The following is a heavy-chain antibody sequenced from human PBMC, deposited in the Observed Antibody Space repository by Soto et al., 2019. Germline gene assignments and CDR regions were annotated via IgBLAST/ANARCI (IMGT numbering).Heavy chain of an antibody. CDR3: ARNYYGSGSYYNACGSRGYYYYGMDV. CDR2: INPNSGGT. V-gene: IGHV1-2*04. CDR1: GYTFTGYY. J-gene: IGHJ6*02. D-gene: IGHD3-10*01. Sequence: GASVKVSCKASGYTFTGYYMHWVRQAPGQGLEWMGWINPNSGGTNYAQKFQGWVTMTRDTSISTAYMELSRLRSDDTAVYYCARNYYGSGSYYNACGSRGYYYYGMDVWGQGTTVTVSS.